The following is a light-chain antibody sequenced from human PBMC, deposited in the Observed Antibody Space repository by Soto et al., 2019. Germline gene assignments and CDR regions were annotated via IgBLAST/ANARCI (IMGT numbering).Light chain of an antibody. CDR3: QHYGSSLSIT. Sequence: EIVLTQSPGTLSLSPGERAILSCRARQSVSSNYLAWYQQKPGQAPRLLLYGASSRVTGIPDRFSGSGSGTDFTLTISRLEPEDFAVYYCQHYGSSLSITFGQGTRLEIK. V-gene: IGKV3-20*01. CDR2: GAS. J-gene: IGKJ5*01. CDR1: QSVSSNY.